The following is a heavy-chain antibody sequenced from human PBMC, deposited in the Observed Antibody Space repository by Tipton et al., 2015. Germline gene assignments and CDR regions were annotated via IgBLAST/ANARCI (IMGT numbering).Heavy chain of an antibody. CDR2: TYYSGST. CDR1: GGSFSDYY. J-gene: IGHJ1*01. V-gene: IGHV4-59*01. D-gene: IGHD3-22*01. CDR3: ARASIIQGYYHDSSRYYLFNS. Sequence: TLSLTCTVSGGSFSDYYWSWIRQSPGEGLEWIGYTYYSGSTNYNPSLRSRVAMSMDTSKNQFSLKLSSVIAADTAVYYCARASIIQGYYHDSSRYYLFNSWGQGTLVTVSS.